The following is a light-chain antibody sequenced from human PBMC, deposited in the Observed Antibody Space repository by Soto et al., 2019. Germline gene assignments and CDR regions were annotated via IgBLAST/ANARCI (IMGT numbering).Light chain of an antibody. CDR3: QQLNGSPWT. Sequence: IPLTQSPSSLSASVGDRVTITCRASPAIASFLAWYQQKPGTAPKLLIYDAATLQSGVPSRFSGSRSGTEYTLTIGSLQPEDFATYYCQQLNGSPWTFGQGTMVEI. CDR1: PAIASF. V-gene: IGKV1-9*01. CDR2: DAA. J-gene: IGKJ1*01.